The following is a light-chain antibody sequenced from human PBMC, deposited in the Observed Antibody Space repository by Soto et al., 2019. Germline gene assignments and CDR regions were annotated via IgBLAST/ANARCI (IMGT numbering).Light chain of an antibody. CDR2: GAS. CDR1: QTVSSSS. J-gene: IGKJ1*01. V-gene: IGKV3-20*01. CDR3: QQYGSSPRT. Sequence: DIAVTQFPGSLTLSTGETATLSCRASQTVSSSSLAWYQQKPGQAPRLLIFGASTRAAGFPDRFSGSGSGTDFTLTISRLEPEDFAVYYCQQYGSSPRTFGQRTKV.